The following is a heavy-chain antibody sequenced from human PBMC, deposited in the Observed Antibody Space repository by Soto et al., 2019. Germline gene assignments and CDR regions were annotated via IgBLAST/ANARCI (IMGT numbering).Heavy chain of an antibody. CDR2: INHSGST. D-gene: IGHD3-22*01. Sequence: SETLSLTCAVYGGSFSGYYWSWIRQPPGKGLEWIWEINHSGSTNYNPSLKSRVTISVDTSKNQFSLKLSSVTAADTAVYYCARAVVVIKGHYFDYGGQGTLVTVSS. CDR1: GGSFSGYY. V-gene: IGHV4-34*01. CDR3: ARAVVVIKGHYFDY. J-gene: IGHJ4*02.